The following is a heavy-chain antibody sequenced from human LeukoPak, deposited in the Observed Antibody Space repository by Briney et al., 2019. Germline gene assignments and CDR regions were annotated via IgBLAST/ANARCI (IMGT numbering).Heavy chain of an antibody. Sequence: ASVKVSCKASGYSFTGYYIHWVRQAPGQGLEWMGWINPNSGGTTYAQQFQGRVTMTRDTSISTVYMEQTRLGSDDTAVYYCAGDSGSSSWEFDYWGQGTLVTVSS. CDR1: GYSFTGYY. CDR3: AGDSGSSSWEFDY. J-gene: IGHJ4*02. V-gene: IGHV1-2*02. D-gene: IGHD6-13*01. CDR2: INPNSGGT.